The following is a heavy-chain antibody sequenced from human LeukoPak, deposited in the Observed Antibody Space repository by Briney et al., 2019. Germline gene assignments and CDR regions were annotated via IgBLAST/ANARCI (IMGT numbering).Heavy chain of an antibody. J-gene: IGHJ4*02. D-gene: IGHD3-10*01. Sequence: SETLSLTCTVSGYSISSGYNWVWVRQPPGRGLEWIGSIYHSGSTYYNPSLKSRVTISVDTSKNQFSLKLTSVTAADTAVYYCARSELLWFGRVNSGFDYWGQGTLVTVSS. V-gene: IGHV4-38-2*02. CDR3: ARSELLWFGRVNSGFDY. CDR2: IYHSGST. CDR1: GYSISSGYN.